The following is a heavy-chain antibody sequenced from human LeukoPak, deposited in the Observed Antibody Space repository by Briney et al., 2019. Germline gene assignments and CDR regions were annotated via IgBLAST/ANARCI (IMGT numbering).Heavy chain of an antibody. D-gene: IGHD2/OR15-2a*01. CDR1: GSSFSDYW. CDR2: IYPGDSDT. V-gene: IGHV5-51*01. CDR3: ARAPTSLSNPYYFDY. J-gene: IGHJ4*02. Sequence: GASLQISCKGSGSSFSDYWIGWVRRMPGKGLEWMGIIYPGDSDTRYSPSFQGQVTISADNSISTAYLQWSSLQASDTAMYYCARAPTSLSNPYYFDYWGQGTPVTVSS.